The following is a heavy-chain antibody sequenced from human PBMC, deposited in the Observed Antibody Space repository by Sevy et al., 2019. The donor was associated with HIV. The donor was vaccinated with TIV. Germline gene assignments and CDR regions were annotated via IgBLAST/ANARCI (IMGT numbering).Heavy chain of an antibody. CDR1: GYTFTSYG. CDR3: ASGTLGIAVAGLDY. J-gene: IGHJ4*02. CDR2: ISAYNGNT. Sequence: ASVKVSCKASGYTFTSYGISWVRQAPGQGLEWMGWISAYNGNTNYAQKLQGRVTITTDTSTSTAYMELRSLRSDDTAVYYCASGTLGIAVAGLDYWGQGILVTVSS. D-gene: IGHD6-19*01. V-gene: IGHV1-18*04.